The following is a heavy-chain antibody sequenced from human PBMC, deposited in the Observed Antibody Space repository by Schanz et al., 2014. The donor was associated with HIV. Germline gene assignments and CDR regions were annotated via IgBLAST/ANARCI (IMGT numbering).Heavy chain of an antibody. D-gene: IGHD6-6*01. CDR3: TRSGRWGSSPNPWWFDP. J-gene: IGHJ5*02. CDR2: IDNNGGRT. V-gene: IGHV3-23*04. CDR1: RFTFNTYA. Sequence: EVQLVESGGGLVQPGGSLRLSCVASRFTFNTYAMAWVRQAPGKGLECVSSIDNNGGRTYYADSVKGRFTISRDNSKNTLYLQMNSLRAEDTAVYYCTRSGRWGSSPNPWWFDPWGQGTLVTVSS.